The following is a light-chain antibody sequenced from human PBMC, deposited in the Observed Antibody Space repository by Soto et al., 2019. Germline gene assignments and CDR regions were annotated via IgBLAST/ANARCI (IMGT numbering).Light chain of an antibody. V-gene: IGKV1-12*01. CDR3: QQANSFPIT. CDR1: QSIRTY. J-gene: IGKJ5*01. CDR2: AAS. Sequence: DIQMTQSPSSLSASVGDRVTITCRASQSIRTYLNWYQQKPGKAPKLLIYAASSLQSGVPSRFSGSESGTDFTLTISSLQPEDCAIYFCQQANSFPITFGQGTRLEI.